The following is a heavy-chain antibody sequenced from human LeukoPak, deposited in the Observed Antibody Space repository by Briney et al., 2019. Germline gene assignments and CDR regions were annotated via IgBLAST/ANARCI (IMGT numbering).Heavy chain of an antibody. CDR1: GGSISSYY. D-gene: IGHD6-19*01. CDR2: IYYSGST. Sequence: SETLSLTCNVSGGSISSYYWSWIRQSPGKGLEWIGYIYYSGSTNYNPSLKSRVTISVDTSKNQFSLKLSSVTAADTAVYYCAGGYSSGWNEAYFDYWGQGTLVTVSS. V-gene: IGHV4-59*01. J-gene: IGHJ4*02. CDR3: AGGYSSGWNEAYFDY.